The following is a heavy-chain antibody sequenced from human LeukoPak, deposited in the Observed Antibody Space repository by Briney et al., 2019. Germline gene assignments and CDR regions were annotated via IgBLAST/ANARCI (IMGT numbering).Heavy chain of an antibody. Sequence: VASVKVSCKASGGTFSSYAISWVRQAPGQGLEWMGGIIPIFGTANYAQKFQGRVTITADESTSTAYMELSSLRSEDTAVYYCARNLYTDLRVKHHSYYMDVWGKGTTVTMSS. CDR1: GGTFSSYA. V-gene: IGHV1-69*13. CDR2: IIPIFGTA. D-gene: IGHD2-21*02. CDR3: ARNLYTDLRVKHHSYYMDV. J-gene: IGHJ6*03.